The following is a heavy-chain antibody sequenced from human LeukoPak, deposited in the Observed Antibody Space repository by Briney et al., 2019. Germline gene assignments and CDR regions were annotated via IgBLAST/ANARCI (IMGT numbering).Heavy chain of an antibody. D-gene: IGHD4-17*01. J-gene: IGHJ5*02. CDR2: ISSSSSYI. Sequence: GGSLRLSCAASGFTFSSYSMNWVRQAPGKGLEWVSSISSSSSYIYYADSVKGRFTISRDNAKNSLYLQMNSLRAEDTAVYYCARDPYGDYVRWFDPWGQGTLVTVSS. CDR1: GFTFSSYS. V-gene: IGHV3-21*01. CDR3: ARDPYGDYVRWFDP.